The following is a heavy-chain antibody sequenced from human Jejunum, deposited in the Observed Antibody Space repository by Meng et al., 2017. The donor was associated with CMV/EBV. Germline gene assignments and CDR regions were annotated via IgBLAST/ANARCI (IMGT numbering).Heavy chain of an antibody. V-gene: IGHV1-69*12. CDR3: ARSFTNGWQPFDY. CDR2: IIAVFKTP. D-gene: IGHD2-8*01. Sequence: VQLVQSGAEVKMPGSSVKVSCKSSGGSVNNYALSWVRQAPGQGLEWMGGIIAVFKTPNYAQKFQGRLTISADASTGTTYMELTGLTSEDTAVYYCARSFTNGWQPFDYWGQGTLVTVSS. CDR1: GGSVNNYA. J-gene: IGHJ4*02.